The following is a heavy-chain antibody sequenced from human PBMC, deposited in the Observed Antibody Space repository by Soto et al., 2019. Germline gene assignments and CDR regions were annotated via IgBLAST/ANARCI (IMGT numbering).Heavy chain of an antibody. J-gene: IGHJ6*02. CDR2: IRGFSPYT. Sequence: EVPLVESGGGLVQPGGSLRLSCVASGFTFRTYTMNWVRQAPGKGLEWVSGIRGFSPYTFYAESVKGRFTISRDNAKNSLYLQMNSLGVEDTAVYYCARDRGYDAHDYYYNAMDVWGQGTTVTVSS. D-gene: IGHD2-15*01. CDR3: ARDRGYDAHDYYYNAMDV. V-gene: IGHV3-21*01. CDR1: GFTFRTYT.